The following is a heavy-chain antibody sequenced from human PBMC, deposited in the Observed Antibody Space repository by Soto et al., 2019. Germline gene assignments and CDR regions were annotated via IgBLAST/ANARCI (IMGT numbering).Heavy chain of an antibody. Sequence: PSESLSHTWRVSGGSRISHSWSWFRQTAGRGLEWIGHIYPSESTSYNPSLRSRVSMSLHTSKTQFSLKLTSVTAADTAMYYCARVKLAGRGSVHYWVKGTLVTGFS. J-gene: IGHJ4*02. D-gene: IGHD2-15*01. CDR3: ARVKLAGRGSVHY. V-gene: IGHV4-4*07. CDR1: GGSRISHS. CDR2: IYPSEST.